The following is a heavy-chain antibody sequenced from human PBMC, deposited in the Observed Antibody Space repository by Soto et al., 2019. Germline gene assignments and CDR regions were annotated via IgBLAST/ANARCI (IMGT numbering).Heavy chain of an antibody. V-gene: IGHV4-31*03. Sequence: QVQLQESGPGLVKPSQTLSLTCTVSGGSISSGGNDWSWIRQHPGQGLEWIGYIYYSGSTYYNPSLNSRVTISVDSSKNQFSLKLSSVTAADTAVYYCARDPSVANYLYFELWCRGTLVTVSS. J-gene: IGHJ2*01. CDR2: IYYSGST. CDR1: GGSISSGGND. CDR3: ARDPSVANYLYFEL. D-gene: IGHD6-19*01.